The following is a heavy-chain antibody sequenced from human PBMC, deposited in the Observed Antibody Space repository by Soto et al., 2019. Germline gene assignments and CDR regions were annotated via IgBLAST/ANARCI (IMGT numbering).Heavy chain of an antibody. Sequence: QVHLVQSGAEVKKPGSSVKVSCKASGGTFSNHAINWVRQAPGQGLEWMGRIIPIFTTTNYAQKFQGRVTITADESTITAYMELSSRKHDDTAVYYCAREVAADGTFREDVFDMWGQGTLVSVSS. V-gene: IGHV1-69*12. CDR3: AREVAADGTFREDVFDM. CDR2: IIPIFTTT. J-gene: IGHJ3*02. CDR1: GGTFSNHA. D-gene: IGHD6-13*01.